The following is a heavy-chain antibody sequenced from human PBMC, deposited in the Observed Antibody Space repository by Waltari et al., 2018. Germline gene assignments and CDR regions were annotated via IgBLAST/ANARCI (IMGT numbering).Heavy chain of an antibody. CDR1: GFTFSSYS. Sequence: EVQLVESGGGLVKPGGCLRLSCAASGFTFSSYSMNWVRTAPGKGLEWVSSISSSSSYIYYADSVKGRFTISRDNAKNSLYLQMNSLRAEDTAVYYCARGTNVFYFDYWGQGTLVTVSS. CDR3: ARGTNVFYFDY. J-gene: IGHJ4*02. V-gene: IGHV3-21*01. D-gene: IGHD3-10*01. CDR2: ISSSSSYI.